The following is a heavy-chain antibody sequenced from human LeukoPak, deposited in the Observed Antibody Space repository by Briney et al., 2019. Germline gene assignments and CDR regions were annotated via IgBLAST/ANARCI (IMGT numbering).Heavy chain of an antibody. CDR2: IASKTDGGTT. Sequence: PGGSLRLSCAASGLTVTNAWMNWVRQAPGKGLEWAGRIASKTDGGTTDYAAPVKGRFTISRDDSKNTPFLQMNSLKTEDTAVYYCTTGIRGDCGQGTLVTVSS. J-gene: IGHJ4*02. CDR1: GLTVTNAW. V-gene: IGHV3-15*04. CDR3: TTGIRGD.